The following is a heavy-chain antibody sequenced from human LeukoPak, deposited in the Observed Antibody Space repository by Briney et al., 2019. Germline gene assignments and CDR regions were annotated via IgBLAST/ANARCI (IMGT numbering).Heavy chain of an antibody. V-gene: IGHV3-30*02. CDR3: AKENTRDGYRHFHK. CDR2: IRDDENTK. D-gene: IGHD5-24*01. Sequence: RGSLRISCAASGFRFSDYGMQWVRQAPGKGLEWVACIRDDENTKYYVDSVKGRFTVSRDNSKNTLYLQMDRLRADDTAVYYCAKENTRDGYRHFHKWGQGTLVTVSS. J-gene: IGHJ4*02. CDR1: GFRFSDYG.